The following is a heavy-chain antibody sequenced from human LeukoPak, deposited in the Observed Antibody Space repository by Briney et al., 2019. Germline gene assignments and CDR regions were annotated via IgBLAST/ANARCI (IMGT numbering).Heavy chain of an antibody. CDR1: GFTFSSYW. Sequence: GGSLRLSCAASGFTFSSYWMSWVRQAPGKGLEWVAHIKQDGSEKYYVDSVKGRFTISRDNSKNTLYLQMNSLRAEDTAVYYCAKDRRGWYGGDFDYWGQGTLVTVSS. J-gene: IGHJ4*02. CDR2: IKQDGSEK. V-gene: IGHV3-7*03. D-gene: IGHD6-19*01. CDR3: AKDRRGWYGGDFDY.